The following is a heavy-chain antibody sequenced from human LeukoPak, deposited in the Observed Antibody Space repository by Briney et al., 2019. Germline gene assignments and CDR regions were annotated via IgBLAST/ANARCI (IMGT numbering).Heavy chain of an antibody. D-gene: IGHD4-17*01. Sequence: GGSLRLSCAASGFTFSSYWMHWVRQGPGKGLVWVSRINSDGSSTNYADSVKGRFTISRDNAKNTLYLQMNSLRAEDTAVYYCARDMDYGVSDYWGQGTLVTVSS. V-gene: IGHV3-74*01. CDR3: ARDMDYGVSDY. CDR1: GFTFSSYW. CDR2: INSDGSST. J-gene: IGHJ4*02.